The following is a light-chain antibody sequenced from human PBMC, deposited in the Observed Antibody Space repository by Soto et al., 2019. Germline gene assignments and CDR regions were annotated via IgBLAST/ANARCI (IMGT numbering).Light chain of an antibody. V-gene: IGKV3-15*01. CDR1: QSVGSN. CDR2: GAS. Sequence: EIVMTQSPATLSVSPGERVTLSCRASQSVGSNLAWYQQKPGQTPRLLIYGASTRATGCPARFSGSGSGTEFTLTISSLQSEDCAVYYCQQNNDRPLTFGQGTKVEIK. CDR3: QQNNDRPLT. J-gene: IGKJ1*01.